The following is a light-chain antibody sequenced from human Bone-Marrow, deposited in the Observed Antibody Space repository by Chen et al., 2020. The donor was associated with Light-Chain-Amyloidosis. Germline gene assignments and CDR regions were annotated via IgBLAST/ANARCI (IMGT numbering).Light chain of an antibody. CDR3: QQYGTSPLT. V-gene: IGKV3-20*01. CDR2: GSS. Sequence: EIVLTHPPGTLSLSPGEGANLAGRASQTISSNYLTWYQQKFGQAPRLLIYGSSSRATGIPDRFTGSGSGTDFTLTINRLEPEDFAMYYCQQYGTSPLTFGGGTKVEIK. J-gene: IGKJ4*01. CDR1: QTISSNY.